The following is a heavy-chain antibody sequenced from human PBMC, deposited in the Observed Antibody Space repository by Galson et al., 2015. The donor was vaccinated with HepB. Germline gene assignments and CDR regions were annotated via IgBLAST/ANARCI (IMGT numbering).Heavy chain of an antibody. CDR2: ISGSGRTT. CDR3: AKDDRYWGSPFDY. V-gene: IGHV3-23*01. CDR1: VSTFSSYA. J-gene: IGHJ4*02. Sequence: LRLSCAASVSTFSSYAMSWVRQAPGKGLEWVSAISGSGRTTYYADSVKGRFTISRDNSKNTLYLQMNSLRADDTAVYYCAKDDRYWGSPFDYWGQGTLVTVSS. D-gene: IGHD7-27*01.